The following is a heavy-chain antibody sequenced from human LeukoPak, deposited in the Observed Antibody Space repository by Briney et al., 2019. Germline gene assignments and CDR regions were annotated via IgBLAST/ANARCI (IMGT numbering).Heavy chain of an antibody. Sequence: PGGSLRLSCATSGFTFSDYPMSWVRLAPGKGLEWVSSIISSGSYIYYADSVKGRFTISRDNAKNSLYLQMNSLRAEDTAVYYCAREDASSWDYWGQGILVTVSS. V-gene: IGHV3-21*01. CDR2: IISSGSYI. CDR1: GFTFSDYP. CDR3: AREDASSWDY. D-gene: IGHD6-13*01. J-gene: IGHJ4*02.